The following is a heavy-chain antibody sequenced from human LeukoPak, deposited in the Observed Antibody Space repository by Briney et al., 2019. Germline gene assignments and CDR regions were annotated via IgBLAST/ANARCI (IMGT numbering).Heavy chain of an antibody. D-gene: IGHD3-22*01. CDR3: EHYYYGSGGYSLDY. CDR2: IYWNDDK. V-gene: IGHV2-5*01. J-gene: IGHJ4*02. CDR1: GFSLTTGGVG. Sequence: SGPTLVNPTPTLTLTSTFSGFSLTTGGVGVGWIRQPPGKALEWLALIYWNDDKRYSPSLKSRLTITKDTSKNQVVLTMTNMDPVDTATYDCEHYYYGSGGYSLDYWGQGTLVTVSS.